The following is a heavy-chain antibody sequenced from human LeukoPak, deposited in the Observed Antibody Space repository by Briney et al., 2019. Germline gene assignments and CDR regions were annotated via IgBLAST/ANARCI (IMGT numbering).Heavy chain of an antibody. CDR3: AKGKSMTTVTTFFY. V-gene: IGHV3-33*06. D-gene: IGHD4-17*01. J-gene: IGHJ4*02. CDR1: GFTFSTYG. CDR2: IWYDGSNK. Sequence: GGSLRLSCAASGFTFSTYGMHWVRQAPGKGLEWVAVIWYDGSNKYYADSVKGRFTISRDNSKNTLYLQMNSLRAEDTAVYYCAKGKSMTTVTTFFYWGQGTLVTVSS.